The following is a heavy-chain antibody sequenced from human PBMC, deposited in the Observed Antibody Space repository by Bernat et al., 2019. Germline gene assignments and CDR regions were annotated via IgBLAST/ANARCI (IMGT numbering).Heavy chain of an antibody. Sequence: QVQLVESGGGVVQPGRSLRLSCAASGFTFSSYAMHWVRQAPGKGLEWVAVISYDGSNKYYADSVKGRFTISRDNSKNTLYLQMNSLRAEDTAMYYCARGSDIVVVPAAIPGGDYFDYWGQGTLVTVSS. CDR2: ISYDGSNK. CDR1: GFTFSSYA. J-gene: IGHJ4*02. D-gene: IGHD2-2*01. CDR3: ARGSDIVVVPAAIPGGDYFDY. V-gene: IGHV3-30*01.